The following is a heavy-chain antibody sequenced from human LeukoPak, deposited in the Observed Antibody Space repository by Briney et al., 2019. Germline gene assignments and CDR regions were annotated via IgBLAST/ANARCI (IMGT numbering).Heavy chain of an antibody. CDR1: GYTFTSYG. D-gene: IGHD2-2*01. CDR2: ISAYNGNT. CDR3: ARWIVVVPAAMEDYYYGMDV. Sequence: ASVKVSCKASGYTFTSYGISWVRQAPGQGLEWMGWISAYNGNTNYAQKLQGRVTMTTDTSTSTAYMELRSLRSEDTAVYYCARWIVVVPAAMEDYYYGMDVWGQGTTVTVSS. V-gene: IGHV1-18*01. J-gene: IGHJ6*02.